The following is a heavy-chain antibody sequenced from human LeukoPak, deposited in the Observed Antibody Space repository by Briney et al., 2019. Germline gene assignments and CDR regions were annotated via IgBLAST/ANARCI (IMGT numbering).Heavy chain of an antibody. CDR2: IIPIFGTA. CDR1: GYTLTSYA. J-gene: IGHJ6*03. Sequence: SVKVSCKASGYTLTSYAISWVRQAPGQGLEWMGGIIPIFGTANHAQKFQGRVTITADESTSTAYMELSSLRSEDTAVYYCARAEPYSSSSEGPPSYYYYYMDVWGKGTTVTVSS. CDR3: ARAEPYSSSSEGPPSYYYYYMDV. V-gene: IGHV1-69*13. D-gene: IGHD6-6*01.